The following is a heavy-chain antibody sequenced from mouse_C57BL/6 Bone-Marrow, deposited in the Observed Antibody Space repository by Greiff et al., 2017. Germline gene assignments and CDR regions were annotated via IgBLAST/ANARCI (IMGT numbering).Heavy chain of an antibody. Sequence: VQLQQSGAELVKPGASVKISCKASGYAFSSYWMNWVKQRPGQGLEWIGQIYPGDGDTNYNGKFKGKATLTADKSSSTAYMQLSSLTSEDSAVYFCARSNYGSFAWFAYWGQGTLVTGAA. CDR1: GYAFSSYW. V-gene: IGHV1-80*01. J-gene: IGHJ3*01. CDR2: IYPGDGDT. D-gene: IGHD1-1*01. CDR3: ARSNYGSFAWFAY.